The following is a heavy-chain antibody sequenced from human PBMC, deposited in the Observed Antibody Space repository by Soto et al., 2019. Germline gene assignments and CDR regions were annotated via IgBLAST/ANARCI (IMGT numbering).Heavy chain of an antibody. J-gene: IGHJ4*02. CDR1: GDSVSSKSVA. CDR2: TYYRSKWYT. CDR3: ARDLYDTSWTLFDY. V-gene: IGHV6-1*01. Sequence: PSQTLSLTCVISGDSVSSKSVAWNWIRQSPSRGLEWLGRTYYRSKWYTDYALSVKSRMTINPDTSKNQFSLQLKSVTPEDTAVYYCARDLYDTSWTLFDYWGQGTLVTVS. D-gene: IGHD2-2*01.